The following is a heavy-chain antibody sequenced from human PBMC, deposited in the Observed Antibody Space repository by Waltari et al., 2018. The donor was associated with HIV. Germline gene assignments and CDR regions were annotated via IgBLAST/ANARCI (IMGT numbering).Heavy chain of an antibody. V-gene: IGHV3-48*02. Sequence: VQLVESGGGLVQPGGSLRLSCAASAFTFSRNTMNWVRQAPGKGLEWLSTITSDSTTIHYADSVKGRFTISRDNAKNSVFLQMSSLRDEDTAVYYCASARVGTAYFDYWGQGTLVTVSS. CDR3: ASARVGTAYFDY. D-gene: IGHD2-15*01. J-gene: IGHJ4*02. CDR1: AFTFSRNT. CDR2: ITSDSTTI.